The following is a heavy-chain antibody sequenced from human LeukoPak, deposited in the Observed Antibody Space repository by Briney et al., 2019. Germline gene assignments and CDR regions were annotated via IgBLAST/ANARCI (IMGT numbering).Heavy chain of an antibody. D-gene: IGHD6-6*01. CDR2: INQGGSET. CDR3: ARLIGDRTIYDY. CDR1: GFTFRTYW. Sequence: PGGSLRLSCAASGFTFRTYWMSWVRQAPGKGLEWVASINQGGSETYYVESVKGRFTISRDNAMNSFFLQMNRLRAEDTAVYYCARLIGDRTIYDYWGQGTLVTVSS. J-gene: IGHJ4*02. V-gene: IGHV3-7*01.